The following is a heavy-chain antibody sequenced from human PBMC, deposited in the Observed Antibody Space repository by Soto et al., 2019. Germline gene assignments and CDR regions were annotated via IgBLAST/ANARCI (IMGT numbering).Heavy chain of an antibody. CDR2: ISSSSGYI. CDR1: GFSFSSYA. D-gene: IGHD3-22*01. Sequence: EVQLLESGGGLVQPGGSLRLSCAASGFSFSSYAMSWVRQAPGKGLEWVSSISSSSGYIYYADSVRGRFTISRDNAQNSLFLHMNSLRAEDTAVYYCASLYYYDSSGYFGGHYYYGMDVWGQGTTVTVSS. CDR3: ASLYYYDSSGYFGGHYYYGMDV. J-gene: IGHJ6*02. V-gene: IGHV3-21*01.